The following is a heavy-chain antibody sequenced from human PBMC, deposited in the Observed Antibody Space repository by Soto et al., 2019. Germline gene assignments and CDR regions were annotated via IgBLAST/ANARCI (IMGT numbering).Heavy chain of an antibody. Sequence: QVQVVESGGGVVPPGGSLRLSCVVSGFTFTSYSMHWVRQAPGKGLEWVATFWYDASDKAYADSVEGRFTISRNPSRSTLFLQMDNLRAEDTAMYYCARGGGNSDWYSAFDIWGQGTMVTVSS. V-gene: IGHV3-33*01. CDR1: GFTFTSYS. CDR2: FWYDASDK. CDR3: ARGGGNSDWYSAFDI. D-gene: IGHD6-19*01. J-gene: IGHJ3*02.